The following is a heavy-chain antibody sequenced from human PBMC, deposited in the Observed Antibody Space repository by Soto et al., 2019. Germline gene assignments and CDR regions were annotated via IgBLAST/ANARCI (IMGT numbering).Heavy chain of an antibody. CDR3: ARGSPYSGYAW. J-gene: IGHJ4*02. Sequence: QVQLQQWGAGRLKPSETLSLTCAVYGGSFSGYYWSWIRQPPGKGLEWIGEIYHSGSTKYNPSLKSKVTISVDTSKNQFSLKLSSVTAADMAVYYCARGSPYSGYAWWGQGNLVTVSS. CDR2: IYHSGST. D-gene: IGHD5-12*01. V-gene: IGHV4-34*01. CDR1: GGSFSGYY.